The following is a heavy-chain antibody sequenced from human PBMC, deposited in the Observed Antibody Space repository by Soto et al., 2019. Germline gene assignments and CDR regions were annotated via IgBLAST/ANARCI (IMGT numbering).Heavy chain of an antibody. CDR1: GGTFSSYA. CDR2: IIPIFGTA. V-gene: IGHV1-69*12. CDR3: ARVGLTMVRVHLQH. Sequence: QVQLVQSGAEVKKPGSSVKVSCKASGGTFSSYAISWVRQAPGQGLEWMGGIIPIFGTANYAQKFQGRVTITAEESTSTADMELSSLRSEDMAVYDCARVGLTMVRVHLQHWGQGTLVTVSS. J-gene: IGHJ4*02. D-gene: IGHD3-10*01.